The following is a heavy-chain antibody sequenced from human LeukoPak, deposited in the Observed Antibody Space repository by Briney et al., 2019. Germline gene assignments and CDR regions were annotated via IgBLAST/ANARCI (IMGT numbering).Heavy chain of an antibody. V-gene: IGHV3-30-3*01. D-gene: IGHD3-22*01. CDR3: ARDHYSPYYYDSSGYYIEGFFDY. Sequence: PGGSLRLSCAASGFIFSNYAVSWVRQAPGKGLEWVAVISYDGSNKYYADSVKGRFTISRDNSKNTLYLQMNSLRAEDTAVYYCARDHYSPYYYDSSGYYIEGFFDYWGQGTLVTVSS. J-gene: IGHJ4*02. CDR1: GFIFSNYA. CDR2: ISYDGSNK.